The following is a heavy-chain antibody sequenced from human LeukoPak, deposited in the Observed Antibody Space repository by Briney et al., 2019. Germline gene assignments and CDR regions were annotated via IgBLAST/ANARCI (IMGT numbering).Heavy chain of an antibody. V-gene: IGHV3-30*03. CDR1: GFTFSSHY. D-gene: IGHD2/OR15-2a*01. CDR3: ARDCNRTYCYDY. CDR2: ISYDGSNK. Sequence: GGSLRLSCAASGFTFSSHYMSWVRQAPGKGLEWVAVISYDGSNKYYADSVKGRFTISRDNAKNSLYLQMNSLRAEDTAVYYCARDCNRTYCYDYWGQGTLVTVSS. J-gene: IGHJ4*02.